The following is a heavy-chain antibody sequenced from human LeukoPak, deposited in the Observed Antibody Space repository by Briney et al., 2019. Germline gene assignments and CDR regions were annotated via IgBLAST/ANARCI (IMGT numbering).Heavy chain of an antibody. J-gene: IGHJ4*02. CDR3: AKGTMDGGQYYYDSS. D-gene: IGHD3-22*01. CDR2: ISSSGDSA. V-gene: IGHV3-23*01. CDR1: GFTFSSYA. Sequence: GGSLRLSCAVSGFTFSSYAMSWVRQAPGKGLEWVSAISSSGDSAYYADSVKGRFTISRDNSKNTLYLQMNSLRAEDTAVYYCAKGTMDGGQYYYDSSGGQGALVTVSS.